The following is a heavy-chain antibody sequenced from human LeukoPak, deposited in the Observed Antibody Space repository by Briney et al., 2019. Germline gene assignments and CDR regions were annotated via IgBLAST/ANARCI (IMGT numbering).Heavy chain of an antibody. Sequence: GGSLRLSCAASGFTVSNNYMTWVRQAPGKGLEWVSLIYSGGSTYYADSVKGRFTISRDNSKNTLYLQMNSLRAEDTAVYYCARVPKYYYGSGSYWGGFDYWGQGTLVTVS. CDR2: IYSGGST. J-gene: IGHJ4*02. CDR3: ARVPKYYYGSGSYWGGFDY. CDR1: GFTVSNNY. V-gene: IGHV3-66*01. D-gene: IGHD3-10*01.